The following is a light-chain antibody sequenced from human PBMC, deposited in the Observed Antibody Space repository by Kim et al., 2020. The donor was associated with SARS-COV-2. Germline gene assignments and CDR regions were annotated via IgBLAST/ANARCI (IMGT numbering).Light chain of an antibody. CDR3: CSYAGSYSWV. V-gene: IGLV2-11*01. CDR1: SSDFGGYSY. Sequence: QSALTQPRSVSGSPGQSVTISCTGTSSDFGGYSYVSWYQQHPGKAPKLIVYDVTKRPSGVPDRFSGSKSGYMASLTISGLQAEDEADYYCCSYAGSYSWVFGGGTQLTVL. J-gene: IGLJ3*02. CDR2: DVT.